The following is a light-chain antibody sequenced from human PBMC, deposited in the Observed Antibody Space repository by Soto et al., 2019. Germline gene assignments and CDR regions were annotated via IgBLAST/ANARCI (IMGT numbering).Light chain of an antibody. CDR2: DVS. V-gene: IGLV2-14*01. J-gene: IGLJ1*01. Sequence: QSALTQPASVSGSPGQSITISCTGTSSDVDGYDYVSWYQQHPGKAPKLMIYDVSDRPSGVSNRFSGSKSGNTASLTISGLQAEDEADYYCSSYTSSSTPYDVFGAGTKLTVL. CDR3: SSYTSSSTPYDV. CDR1: SSDVDGYDY.